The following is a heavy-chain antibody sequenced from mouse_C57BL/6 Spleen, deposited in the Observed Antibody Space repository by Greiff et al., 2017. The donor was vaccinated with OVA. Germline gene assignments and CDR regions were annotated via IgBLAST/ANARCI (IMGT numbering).Heavy chain of an antibody. J-gene: IGHJ2*01. CDR1: GFTFSSYA. Sequence: DVQLVESGGGLVKPGGSLKLSCAASGFTFSSYAMSWVRQTPEKRLEWVATISDGGSYTYYPDNVKGRFTISRDNAKNNLYLQMSHLKSEDTAMYYCARDGTGDYFDYWGKGTTLTVSS. V-gene: IGHV5-4*01. D-gene: IGHD4-1*01. CDR3: ARDGTGDYFDY. CDR2: ISDGGSYT.